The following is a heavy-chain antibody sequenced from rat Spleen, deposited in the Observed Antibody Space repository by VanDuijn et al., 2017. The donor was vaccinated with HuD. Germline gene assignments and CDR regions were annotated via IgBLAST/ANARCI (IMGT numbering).Heavy chain of an antibody. D-gene: IGHD1-12*01. V-gene: IGHV2-72*01. Sequence: QVQLKESGPGLVQPSQTLSLTCTVSGFSLTSYHVSWVRQPPGQSLVWMGTLWAGGGTSYNSAVQSRLSISRDTSKSQVFLKMNSLQPEDTGTYYCARRRDSYAHFDYWGQGVMVTVSS. CDR2: LWAGGGT. CDR1: GFSLTSYH. J-gene: IGHJ2*01. CDR3: ARRRDSYAHFDY.